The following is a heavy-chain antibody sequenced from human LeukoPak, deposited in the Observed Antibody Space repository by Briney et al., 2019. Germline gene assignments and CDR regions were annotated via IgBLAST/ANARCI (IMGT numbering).Heavy chain of an antibody. J-gene: IGHJ4*02. CDR2: INHSGST. Sequence: SETLSLTCAVYGGSFSGYYWSWIRQPPGKGLEWIGEINHSGSTNYNPSLKSRVTISVDTSKNQFSLKLSSVTAADTAVYYCARVRYGDVDYWGQGTLVTASS. CDR1: GGSFSGYY. CDR3: ARVRYGDVDY. D-gene: IGHD4-17*01. V-gene: IGHV4-34*01.